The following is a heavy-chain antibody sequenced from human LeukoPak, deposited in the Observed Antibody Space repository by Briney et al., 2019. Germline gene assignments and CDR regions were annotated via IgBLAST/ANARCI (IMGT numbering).Heavy chain of an antibody. Sequence: GASVRVSCKASGYTFTSYDINWVRQATGQGLEWMGWMNPNSGNTGYAQKFQGRVTITRSTSISTAYMELSSLRSEDTAVYYCAIQGYYGSGSYTDYWGQGTLVTVSS. CDR2: MNPNSGNT. V-gene: IGHV1-8*03. D-gene: IGHD3-10*01. CDR3: AIQGYYGSGSYTDY. CDR1: GYTFTSYD. J-gene: IGHJ4*02.